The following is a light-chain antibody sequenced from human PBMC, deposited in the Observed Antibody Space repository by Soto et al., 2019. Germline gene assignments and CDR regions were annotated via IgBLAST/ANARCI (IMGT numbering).Light chain of an antibody. J-gene: IGKJ2*01. CDR1: QSSGRY. V-gene: IGKV1-39*01. CDR2: AAS. CDR3: EQSYSTPYT. Sequence: DIQMTQSPSSLSASVGDRVTITCRASQSSGRYLNWYQQKPGKAPKLLIYAASSLMSGVPSTFSGSGSGTDFALTISRLQPEDFATYYCEQSYSTPYTFGQGTKMEVK.